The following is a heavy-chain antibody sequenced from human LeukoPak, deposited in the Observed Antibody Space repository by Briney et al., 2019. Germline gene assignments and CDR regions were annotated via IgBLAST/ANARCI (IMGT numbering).Heavy chain of an antibody. J-gene: IGHJ4*02. CDR3: ARRAGAYSHPYDY. D-gene: IGHD4/OR15-4a*01. CDR2: ISSSSSYI. Sequence: GGSLRLSCAASGFSFSFYTMNWVRQAPGKGLEWVSSISSSSSYISYADSVKGRFTISRDNAKSSLYLQMNSLRAEDTAVYYCARRAGAYSHPYDYWGQGTLVTVSS. CDR1: GFSFSFYT. V-gene: IGHV3-21*04.